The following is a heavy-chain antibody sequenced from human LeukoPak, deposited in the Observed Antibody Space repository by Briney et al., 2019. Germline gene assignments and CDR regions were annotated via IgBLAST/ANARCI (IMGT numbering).Heavy chain of an antibody. V-gene: IGHV3-23*01. CDR2: ISGSGGST. CDR3: AKGGYSGYDSPPSHYYYMDV. CDR1: GFTFSTFA. Sequence: GGSLRLSCAASGFTFSTFAMHWVRLSPGKGLEWVSAISGSGGSTYYADSVKGRFTISRDNSKNTLYLQMNSLRAEDTAVYYCAKGGYSGYDSPPSHYYYMDVWGKGTTVTISS. J-gene: IGHJ6*03. D-gene: IGHD5-12*01.